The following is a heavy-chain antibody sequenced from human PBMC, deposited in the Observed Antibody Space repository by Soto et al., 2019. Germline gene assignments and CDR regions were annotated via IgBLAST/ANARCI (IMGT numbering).Heavy chain of an antibody. CDR1: GYTFTTFV. Sequence: AASVKVSCKASGYTFTTFVISWVRQAPGQGLEWMGWISTSNGDTKYAREVQGRVTMSTDTTTSTAYMELSSLKSDDTAVYYCAREYCVTTSCYGVDYWGQGILVTVSS. D-gene: IGHD2-2*01. V-gene: IGHV1-18*01. J-gene: IGHJ4*02. CDR2: ISTSNGDT. CDR3: AREYCVTTSCYGVDY.